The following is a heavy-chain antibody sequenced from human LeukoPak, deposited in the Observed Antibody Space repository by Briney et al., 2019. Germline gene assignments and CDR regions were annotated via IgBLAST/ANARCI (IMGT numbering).Heavy chain of an antibody. J-gene: IGHJ4*02. Sequence: SETLSLTCAVYGGSFSGYYWSWIRQPPGKGLEWIGEINHSGSTNCNPSLKSRVTISVDTSKNQFSLKLSSVTAADTAVYYCARGRGYGNSYYFDYWGQGTLVTVSS. CDR2: INHSGST. V-gene: IGHV4-34*01. CDR1: GGSFSGYY. D-gene: IGHD5-12*01. CDR3: ARGRGYGNSYYFDY.